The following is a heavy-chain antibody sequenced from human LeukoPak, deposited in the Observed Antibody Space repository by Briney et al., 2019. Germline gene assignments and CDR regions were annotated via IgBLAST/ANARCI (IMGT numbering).Heavy chain of an antibody. CDR1: GFTFSNYA. CDR2: ISGSGVTT. CDR3: AKESPHFDY. V-gene: IGHV3-23*01. J-gene: IGHJ4*02. Sequence: GGSLRLSCAASGFTFSNYAMSWVRQAPGKGLEWVSTISGSGVTTYYVDSVKGRFTISRDNSKNTPYPQMNSLRAEDTAIFYCAKESPHFDYWGQGTLVTVSS.